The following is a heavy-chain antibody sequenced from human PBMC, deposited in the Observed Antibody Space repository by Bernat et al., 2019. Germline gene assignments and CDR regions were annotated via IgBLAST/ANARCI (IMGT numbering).Heavy chain of an antibody. V-gene: IGHV1-46*01. CDR3: ARARAGDRELGAFDI. Sequence: QVQLVQSGAEVKKPGASVKVSCKASGYTFTSYYMHWVRQAPGQGLEWMGIINPSGGSTSYAQKFQGRVTMTRDTSTSTVYMELSSLRSEDTAVYYCARARAGDRELGAFDIWGQGTMVTVSS. J-gene: IGHJ3*02. CDR2: INPSGGST. CDR1: GYTFTSYY. D-gene: IGHD7-27*01.